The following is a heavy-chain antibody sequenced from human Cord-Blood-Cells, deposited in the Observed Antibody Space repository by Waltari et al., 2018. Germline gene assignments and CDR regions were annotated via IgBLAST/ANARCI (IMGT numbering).Heavy chain of an antibody. V-gene: IGHV4-39*01. D-gene: IGHD3-10*01. Sequence: QLHLQESGPGLVNPSETLSLTCTVSGGSISTSRYYWGWIRQPPGKGLEWIGSIYYSGSNYYNPSLKSRVTISVDTSKNQFSLKLSSVTTADTAVYYCAGLLWFGLDYWGQGTLVTVSS. J-gene: IGHJ4*02. CDR3: AGLLWFGLDY. CDR1: GGSISTSRYY. CDR2: IYYSGSN.